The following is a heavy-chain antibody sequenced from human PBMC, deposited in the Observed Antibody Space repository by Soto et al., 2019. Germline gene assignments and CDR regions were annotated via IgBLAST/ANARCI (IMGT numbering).Heavy chain of an antibody. CDR3: ARDFTHNWFDP. CDR2: IYYSGST. Sequence: LSLTCTVSGGSISSYYWIWIRQPPGKGLEWIGYIYYSGSTNYNPSLKSRVTISVDTSKNQFSLKLSSVTAADTAVYYCARDFTHNWFDPWGQGILVTVSS. J-gene: IGHJ5*02. V-gene: IGHV4-59*01. CDR1: GGSISSYY.